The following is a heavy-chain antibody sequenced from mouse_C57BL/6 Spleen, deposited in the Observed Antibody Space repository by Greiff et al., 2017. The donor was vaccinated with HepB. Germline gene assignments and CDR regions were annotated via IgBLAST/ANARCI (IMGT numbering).Heavy chain of an antibody. CDR1: GYAFTNYL. V-gene: IGHV1-54*01. J-gene: IGHJ3*01. CDR3: ASRRFAY. Sequence: VQLQQSGAELVRPGTSVKVSCKASGYAFTNYLIEWVKQRPGQGLEWIGVINPGSGGTNYNEKFKGKATLTADKSSSTAYMQLSSLTSEDSAVYFCASRRFAYWGQGTLVTVSA. CDR2: INPGSGGT.